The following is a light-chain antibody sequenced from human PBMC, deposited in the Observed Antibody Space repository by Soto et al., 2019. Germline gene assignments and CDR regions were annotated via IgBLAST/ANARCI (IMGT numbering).Light chain of an antibody. V-gene: IGKV1-5*03. Sequence: DIQMTQSPSALSGSVGDRVGITGGGSQGISGWLAWYQQEPGKAPRLLIYRASSLETGVPSRFSGSGSGTEFTLTIGSLQPDDFATYCCQLYDSYPLTFGGGSKVDI. CDR3: QLYDSYPLT. CDR1: QGISGW. CDR2: RAS. J-gene: IGKJ4*01.